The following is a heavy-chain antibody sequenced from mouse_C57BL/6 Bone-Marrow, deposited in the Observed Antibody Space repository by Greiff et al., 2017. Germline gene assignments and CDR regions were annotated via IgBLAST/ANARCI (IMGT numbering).Heavy chain of an antibody. J-gene: IGHJ4*01. V-gene: IGHV1-81*01. CDR2: IYPRSGNT. CDR3: ARGGQLRLRPYAMDY. CDR1: GYTFTSYG. D-gene: IGHD3-2*02. Sequence: VQRVESGAELARPGASVKLSCKASGYTFTSYGISWVKQRTGQGLEWIGEIYPRSGNTYYNEKFKGKATLTADKSSSTAYMELRSPTSEDSAVYFCARGGQLRLRPYAMDYWGQGTSVTVSS.